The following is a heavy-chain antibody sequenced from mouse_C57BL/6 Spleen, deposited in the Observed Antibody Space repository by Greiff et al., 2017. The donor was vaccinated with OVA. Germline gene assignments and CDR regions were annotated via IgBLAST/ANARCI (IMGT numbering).Heavy chain of an antibody. V-gene: IGHV5-9-1*02. CDR2: ISSGGDYI. J-gene: IGHJ2*01. D-gene: IGHD2-5*01. CDR3: TRDYYSNYLYFDY. CDR1: GFTFSSYA. Sequence: EVQRVESGEGLVKPGGSLKLSCAASGFTFSSYAMSWVRQTPEKRLEWVAYISSGGDYIYYADTVKGRFTISRDNARNTLYLQMSSLKSEDTAMYYCTRDYYSNYLYFDYWGQGTTLTVSS.